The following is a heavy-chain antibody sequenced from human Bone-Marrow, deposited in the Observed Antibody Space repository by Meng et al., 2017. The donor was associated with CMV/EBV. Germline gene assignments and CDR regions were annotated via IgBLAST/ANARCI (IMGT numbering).Heavy chain of an antibody. CDR3: ARNFGQSYFFDY. Sequence: SGDIISSNSASWNWIRQSPSRGLEWPGRTYYRSKWYHEYALSVESRITITPDASKNQFSLQLKSVTPEDTAVYFCARNFGQSYFFDYWGQGTLVTVSS. CDR1: GDIISSNSAS. CDR2: TYYRSKWYH. D-gene: IGHD2-21*01. V-gene: IGHV6-1*01. J-gene: IGHJ4*02.